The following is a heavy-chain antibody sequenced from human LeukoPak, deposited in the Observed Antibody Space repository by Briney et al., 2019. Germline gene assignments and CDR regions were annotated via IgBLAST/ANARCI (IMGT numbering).Heavy chain of an antibody. J-gene: IGHJ6*04. V-gene: IGHV3-30*18. Sequence: GGSLRLSCAASGFTFSSYGMHWARQAPGKGLEWGAVISYDGSNKYYADSVKGRFTISRDNSKNTLYLQMNSLRAEDTAVYYCAKDPDYYYYYGMDVWGKGTTVTVSS. CDR2: ISYDGSNK. CDR3: AKDPDYYYYYGMDV. CDR1: GFTFSSYG.